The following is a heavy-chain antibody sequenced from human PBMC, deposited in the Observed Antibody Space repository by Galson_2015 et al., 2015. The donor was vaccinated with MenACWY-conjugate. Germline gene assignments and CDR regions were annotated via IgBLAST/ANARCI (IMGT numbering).Heavy chain of an antibody. CDR2: ISPGDSNT. V-gene: IGHV5-51*01. CDR1: GYYFTSYW. J-gene: IGHJ6*02. CDR3: ARHPPGGRGMDV. Sequence: QSGAEVKQPGESLKISCTGSGYYFTSYWIAWVRQIPGKGLEWMGLISPGDSNTRYSPSFQGQVTISADKSISTAYLQWSRLKASDTAMYYCARHPPGGRGMDVWGQGTTVTVSS. D-gene: IGHD1-26*01.